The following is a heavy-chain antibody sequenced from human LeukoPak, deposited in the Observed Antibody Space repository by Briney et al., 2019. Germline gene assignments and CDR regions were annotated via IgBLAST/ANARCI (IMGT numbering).Heavy chain of an antibody. CDR3: AGARANSDFDY. CDR2: MNPNSGNT. D-gene: IGHD1-26*01. CDR1: GYTFTSYD. Sequence: ASVKVSCKASGYTFTSYDINWVRQATGQGLEWMGWMNPNSGNTGYAQKFQGRVTITRNTSISTAYMELCSLRSEDTAVYYCAGARANSDFDYWGQGTLVTVSS. V-gene: IGHV1-8*03. J-gene: IGHJ4*02.